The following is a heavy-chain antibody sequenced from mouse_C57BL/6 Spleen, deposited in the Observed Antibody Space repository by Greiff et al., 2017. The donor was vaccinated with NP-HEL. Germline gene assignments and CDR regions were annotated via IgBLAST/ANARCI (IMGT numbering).Heavy chain of an antibody. D-gene: IGHD2-4*01. J-gene: IGHJ2*01. CDR3: AKERGYYDYDEGFDY. Sequence: EVHLVESEGGLVQPGSSMKLSCTASGFTFSDYYMAWVRQVPEKGLEWVANINYDGSSTYYLDSLKSRFIISRDNAKNILYLQMSSLKSEDTATYYCAKERGYYDYDEGFDYWGQGTTLTVSS. CDR1: GFTFSDYY. CDR2: INYDGSST. V-gene: IGHV5-16*01.